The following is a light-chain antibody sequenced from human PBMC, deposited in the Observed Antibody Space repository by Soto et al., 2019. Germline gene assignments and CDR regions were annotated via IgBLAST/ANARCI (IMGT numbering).Light chain of an antibody. V-gene: IGKV3-20*01. J-gene: IGKJ4*01. Sequence: EIVLTQSPDTLSLSPGERATLSCRASQSIRSGRLAWYQQKPGQAPRLLIVAASSRASGIPARGSGRGEGKDVTRTSTSLEPEDFAVYYCQQFGSYPLTFGRGTKVDIK. CDR2: AAS. CDR1: QSIRSGR. CDR3: QQFGSYPLT.